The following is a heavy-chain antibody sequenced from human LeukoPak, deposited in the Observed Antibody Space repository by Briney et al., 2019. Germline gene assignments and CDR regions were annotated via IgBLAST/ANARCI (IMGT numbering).Heavy chain of an antibody. CDR2: ISSNGGST. CDR1: GFTFSSYA. Sequence: GGSLRLSCAASGFTFSSYAMHWVRQDPGKGLEYVSAISSNGGSTYYANSVKGRFTISRDNSKNTLYLQMGSLRAEDMAVYYCATNTMVRGVLNYWGQGTLVTVSS. D-gene: IGHD3-10*01. CDR3: ATNTMVRGVLNY. V-gene: IGHV3-64*01. J-gene: IGHJ4*02.